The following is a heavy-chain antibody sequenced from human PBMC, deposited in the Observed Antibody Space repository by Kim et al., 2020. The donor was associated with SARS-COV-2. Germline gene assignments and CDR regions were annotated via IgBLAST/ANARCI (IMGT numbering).Heavy chain of an antibody. J-gene: IGHJ6*02. D-gene: IGHD6-13*01. Sequence: GGSLRLSCAASGFTFSDYYMSWIRQAPGKGLEWVSYISSSGSTIYYADSVKGRFTISRDNAKNSLYLQMNSLRAEDTAVYYCARAVGSSWDYDEYGMDVWGQGTTVTVSS. CDR1: GFTFSDYY. CDR3: ARAVGSSWDYDEYGMDV. V-gene: IGHV3-11*04. CDR2: ISSSGSTI.